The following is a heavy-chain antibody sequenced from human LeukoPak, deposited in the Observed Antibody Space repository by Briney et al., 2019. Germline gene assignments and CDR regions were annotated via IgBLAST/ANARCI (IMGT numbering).Heavy chain of an antibody. D-gene: IGHD2-15*01. CDR3: ATIYCSGGSCYYFDY. V-gene: IGHV3-7*03. CDR2: IKKDGSEK. Sequence: GGSLRLSCAASGITFSNYWMSWVRQAPGKGLEWVANIKKDGSEKYYVDSVKGRFTISRDNAKNSLCLQMNSLRAEDTAVYYCATIYCSGGSCYYFDYWGQGTLVTVSS. CDR1: GITFSNYW. J-gene: IGHJ4*02.